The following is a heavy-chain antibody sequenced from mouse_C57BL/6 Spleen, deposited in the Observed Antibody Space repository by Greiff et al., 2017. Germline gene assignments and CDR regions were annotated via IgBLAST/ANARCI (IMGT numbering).Heavy chain of an antibody. D-gene: IGHD1-2*01. CDR2: ISSGGDYI. Sequence: EVKVEESGEGLVKPGGSLKLSCAASGFTFSSYAMSWVRQTPEKRLEWVAYISSGGDYIYYADTVKGRFTISRDNARNTLFLQMSSLKSEDTAMYYCTRDSYYGGEGDMDYWGPGTSVTVSS. J-gene: IGHJ4*01. V-gene: IGHV5-9-1*02. CDR3: TRDSYYGGEGDMDY. CDR1: GFTFSSYA.